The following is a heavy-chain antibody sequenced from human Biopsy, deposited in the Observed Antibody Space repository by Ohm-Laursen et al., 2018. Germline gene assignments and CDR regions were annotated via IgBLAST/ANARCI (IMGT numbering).Heavy chain of an antibody. CDR2: IYYSGST. CDR1: GGSISSDY. CDR3: AGATSGTSLYDP. D-gene: IGHD6-13*01. Sequence: SDTLSLTWTVSGGSISSDYWSWIRQTPGKGLEWIGYIYYSGSTSYNPSLRSLVTISTDTSTNQFSLKVRSVTAADTAMYYCAGATSGTSLYDPWGQGILVTVSS. V-gene: IGHV4-59*12. J-gene: IGHJ5*02.